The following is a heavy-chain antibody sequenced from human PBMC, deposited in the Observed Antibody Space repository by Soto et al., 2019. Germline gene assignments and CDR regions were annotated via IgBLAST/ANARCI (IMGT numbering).Heavy chain of an antibody. CDR2: IYYTGST. CDR1: GGSIRGYY. D-gene: IGHD3-16*01. CDR3: AMTKTSLYMWFDP. J-gene: IGHJ5*02. Sequence: SETLSLTCTVSGGSIRGYYWSWIRQTPGKGLEWIGQIYYTGSTNYNPSLKSRVTISVDTSKKHFYLKLSSVTAGDTAMYYCAMTKTSLYMWFDPSSQGPYVTVS. V-gene: IGHV4-59*08.